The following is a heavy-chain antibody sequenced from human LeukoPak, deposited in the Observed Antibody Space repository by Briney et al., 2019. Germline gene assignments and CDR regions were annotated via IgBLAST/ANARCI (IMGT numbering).Heavy chain of an antibody. CDR3: ARDAELLDYYDSSGYLDY. Sequence: ASVKVSCKASGYTFTGYYMHWVRQAPGQGLEWMGWINPNSGGTNYAQKFQGRVTMTRDTSFSTAYMELSRLRSDDTAVYYCARDAELLDYYDSSGYLDYWGQGTLVTVSS. J-gene: IGHJ4*02. CDR2: INPNSGGT. V-gene: IGHV1-2*02. D-gene: IGHD3-22*01. CDR1: GYTFTGYY.